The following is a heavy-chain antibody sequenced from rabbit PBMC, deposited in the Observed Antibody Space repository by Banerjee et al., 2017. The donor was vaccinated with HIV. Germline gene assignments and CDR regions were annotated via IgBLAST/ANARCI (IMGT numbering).Heavy chain of an antibody. CDR2: IYAGSSDST. Sequence: QEHLVESGGGLVKPEGSLTLTCKASGFDLGSYYYMCWVRQAPGKGLEWIACIYAGSSDSTYYATWAKGRFTISKTSSTTVTLQMTSLTAADTATYFCARTAGYLDDGDGYFNLWGPGTLVTVS. V-gene: IGHV1S45*01. J-gene: IGHJ4*01. CDR1: GFDLGSYYY. CDR3: ARTAGYLDDGDGYFNL. D-gene: IGHD2-1*01.